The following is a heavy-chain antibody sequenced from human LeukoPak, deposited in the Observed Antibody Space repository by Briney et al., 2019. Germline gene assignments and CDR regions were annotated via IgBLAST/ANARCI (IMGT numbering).Heavy chain of an antibody. V-gene: IGHV4-59*01. CDR2: IYYSGST. Sequence: PSETLSLTCTVSGGSISSYYWSWIRQPPGKGLEWIGYIYYSGSTNYNPSLKSRVTISVDTSKNQFSLKLSSVTAADTAVYYCARGISSSSWYGDDYYGMDVWGQGTTVTVSS. J-gene: IGHJ6*02. CDR3: ARGISSSSWYGDDYYGMDV. D-gene: IGHD6-13*01. CDR1: GGSISSYY.